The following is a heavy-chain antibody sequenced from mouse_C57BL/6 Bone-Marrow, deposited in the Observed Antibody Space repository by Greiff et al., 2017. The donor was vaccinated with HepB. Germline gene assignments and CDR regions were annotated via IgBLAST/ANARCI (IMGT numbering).Heavy chain of an antibody. V-gene: IGHV1-81*01. CDR3: AREDYGSSPFAY. Sequence: VQLQQSGAELARPGASVKLSCKASSYTFTSYGISWVKQRTGQGLEWIGEIYPRSGNTYYNEKFKGKATLTADKSSSTAYMELRSLTSEDSAVYFCAREDYGSSPFAYWGQGTLVTVSA. CDR1: SYTFTSYG. D-gene: IGHD1-1*01. J-gene: IGHJ3*01. CDR2: IYPRSGNT.